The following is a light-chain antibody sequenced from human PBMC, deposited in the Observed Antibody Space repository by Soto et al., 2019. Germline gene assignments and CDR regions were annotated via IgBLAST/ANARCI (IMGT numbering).Light chain of an antibody. J-gene: IGLJ1*01. CDR2: EVT. CDR3: CSYTGSTSSYV. Sequence: QSVLTQPPSASGSPGQSLTLSCTGTSSDVGGYNYLAWFQQLPGKAPKLILYEVTNRPSGVSTRFSGSKSGNTASLTISGLQAEDEADYYCCSYTGSTSSYVFGTGTKVTVL. V-gene: IGLV2-14*01. CDR1: SSDVGGYNY.